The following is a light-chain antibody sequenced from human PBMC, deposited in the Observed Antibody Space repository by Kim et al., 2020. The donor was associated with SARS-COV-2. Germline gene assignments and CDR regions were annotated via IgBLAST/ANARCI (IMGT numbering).Light chain of an antibody. CDR2: DAS. V-gene: IGKV3-11*01. CDR3: QQRSKWPPIT. CDR1: QNIDTY. J-gene: IGKJ5*01. Sequence: EIVLTQSPDTLSLSPGERATLSCRASQNIDTYLAWFQQKAGQPPRLLIYDASNRATDIPARFSGSGSGTDFTLTISSLEPEDFAVYYCQQRSKWPPITFGQGTRLEIK.